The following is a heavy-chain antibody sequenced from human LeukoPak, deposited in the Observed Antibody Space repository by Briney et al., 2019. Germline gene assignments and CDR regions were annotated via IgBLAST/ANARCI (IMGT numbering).Heavy chain of an antibody. D-gene: IGHD3-3*01. J-gene: IGHJ4*02. V-gene: IGHV3-21*01. CDR1: GFTFSSYC. Sequence: GGSLRLSCAASGFTFSSYCMNWVRQAPGKGLEWVSSISSSSSYIYYADSVKGRFTISRDNAKNSLYLQMNSLRAEDTAVYYCARDPLYYDFWSGYYPFDYWGQGTLVTVSS. CDR3: ARDPLYYDFWSGYYPFDY. CDR2: ISSSSSYI.